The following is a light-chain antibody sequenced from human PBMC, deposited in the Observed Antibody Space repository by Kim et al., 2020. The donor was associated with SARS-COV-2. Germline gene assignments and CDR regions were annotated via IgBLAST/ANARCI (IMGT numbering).Light chain of an antibody. CDR3: QQSHSMPLT. V-gene: IGKV1-39*01. CDR1: QSTGNH. J-gene: IGKJ5*01. CDR2: AAS. Sequence: ASLGDRVTIPCRARQSTGNHLNWYQQKPGKAPKLLIYAASSLRSGVPSRFSGSGSGTDFTLTINTLQPEDFATYHCQQSHSMPLTFGQGTRLEIK.